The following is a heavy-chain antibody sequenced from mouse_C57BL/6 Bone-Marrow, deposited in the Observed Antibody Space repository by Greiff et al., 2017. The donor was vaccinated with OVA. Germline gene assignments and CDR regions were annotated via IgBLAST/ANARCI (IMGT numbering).Heavy chain of an antibody. Sequence: QVQLQQSGPELVKPGASVKISCKASGYTFTDYYINWVKQRPGQGLEWIGWIFPGSGSTYYNEKFKGKATLTVDKSSSTAYMLLSSLTSEDSAVYFCARSDHYYGSSYGAWFAYWGQGTLVTVSA. CDR3: ARSDHYYGSSYGAWFAY. J-gene: IGHJ3*01. CDR2: IFPGSGST. V-gene: IGHV1-75*01. D-gene: IGHD1-1*01. CDR1: GYTFTDYY.